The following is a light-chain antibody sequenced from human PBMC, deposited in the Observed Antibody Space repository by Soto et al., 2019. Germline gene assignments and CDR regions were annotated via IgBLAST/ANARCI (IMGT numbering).Light chain of an antibody. CDR3: QKYNSAPHT. CDR2: AAS. CDR1: QGFSNY. Sequence: DIQMTQSPSSLSASVGDRVTITCRASQGFSNYLAWYQQKPGKVPKLLIYAASTLQSGVPSRFSGSGSATDFTLTISSLQPEDVATYYCQKYNSAPHTFGGGTKVEIK. V-gene: IGKV1-27*01. J-gene: IGKJ4*01.